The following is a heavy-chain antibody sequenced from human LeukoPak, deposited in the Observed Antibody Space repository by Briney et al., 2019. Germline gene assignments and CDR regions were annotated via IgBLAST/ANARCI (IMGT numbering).Heavy chain of an antibody. CDR2: INWNGGST. CDR1: GFTFDDYG. J-gene: IGHJ4*02. D-gene: IGHD4-17*01. V-gene: IGHV3-20*04. CDR3: ARGGDYDPYYFDY. Sequence: RAGXSLRLSCAASGFTFDDYGMSWVRHAPGKGLEWVSGINWNGGSTVYADSVKGRFTISSDNAKNSLYLQMNSLRAEDTALYYCARGGDYDPYYFDYWGQGTLVTVSS.